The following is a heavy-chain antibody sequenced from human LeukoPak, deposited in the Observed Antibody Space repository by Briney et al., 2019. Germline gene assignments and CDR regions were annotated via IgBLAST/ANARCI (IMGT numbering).Heavy chain of an antibody. CDR3: AKDMFGENNDILTVYPPGESDY. D-gene: IGHD3-9*01. J-gene: IGHJ4*02. CDR1: GFTFSSYA. V-gene: IGHV3-23*01. CDR2: ISGSGGST. Sequence: GGSLRLSCAASGFTFSSYAMSWVRQAPGKGLEWVSAISGSGGSTYYADSVKGRFTISRDNSKNTLYLQMNSLRAEDTAVYYCAKDMFGENNDILTVYPPGESDYWGQGTRVTVSS.